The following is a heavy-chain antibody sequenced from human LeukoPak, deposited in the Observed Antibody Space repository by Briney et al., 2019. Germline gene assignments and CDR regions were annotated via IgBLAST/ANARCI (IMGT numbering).Heavy chain of an antibody. V-gene: IGHV4-39*07. J-gene: IGHJ4*02. CDR2: NDYSGNT. Sequence: SETLSLTCTVSGGSISSSRYHWGWIRQPPGKGLEWIGSNDYSGNTYYNPSLKSRVTISLDTSKIQFSLKLSSVTAADTAVYYCARADSGTYGYYFDYWGQGTLVTVSS. CDR1: GGSISSSRYH. D-gene: IGHD1-26*01. CDR3: ARADSGTYGYYFDY.